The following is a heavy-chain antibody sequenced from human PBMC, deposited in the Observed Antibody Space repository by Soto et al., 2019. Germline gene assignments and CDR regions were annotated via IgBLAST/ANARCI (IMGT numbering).Heavy chain of an antibody. V-gene: IGHV3-74*01. CDR3: ARAKSIVGATPTDY. CDR2: VNGDGSST. D-gene: IGHD1-26*01. Sequence: EVQLVESGGGLVQPGGSLRLSFAASGFTFSSYWMHWVRQAPGKGLVWVSRVNGDGSSTRYADSVKGRFTNSRDNAKDTLYLQINSRRAEDTAVYYCARAKSIVGATPTDYRGQGTLGSVAS. CDR1: GFTFSSYW. J-gene: IGHJ4*02.